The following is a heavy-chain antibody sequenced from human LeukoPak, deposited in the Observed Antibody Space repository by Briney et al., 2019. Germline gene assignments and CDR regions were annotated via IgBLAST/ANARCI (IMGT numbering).Heavy chain of an antibody. D-gene: IGHD1-26*01. V-gene: IGHV3-23*01. CDR1: GFTFSSYA. J-gene: IGHJ5*02. CDR2: ISGSGGST. Sequence: GGSLRLSCAASGFTFSSYAMSWVRQAPGKGLEWVSAISGSGGSTYYADSVKGRFTISRDNSKNTLYLQMNSLRVEDTAVYYCAKTLGGSYEAHPTWGQGTLVTVSS. CDR3: AKTLGGSYEAHPT.